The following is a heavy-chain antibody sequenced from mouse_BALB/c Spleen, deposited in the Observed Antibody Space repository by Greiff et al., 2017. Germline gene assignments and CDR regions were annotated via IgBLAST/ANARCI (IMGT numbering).Heavy chain of an antibody. D-gene: IGHD2-3*01. CDR3: ARGGLLRDYAMDY. CDR2: IWAGGST. Sequence: VKLVESGPGLVAPSQSLSITCTVSGFSLTSYGVHWVRQPPGKGLEWLGVIWAGGSTNYNSALMSRLSISKDNSKSQVFLKMNSLQTDDTAMYYCARGGLLRDYAMDYWGQGTSVTVSS. V-gene: IGHV2-9*02. CDR1: GFSLTSYG. J-gene: IGHJ4*01.